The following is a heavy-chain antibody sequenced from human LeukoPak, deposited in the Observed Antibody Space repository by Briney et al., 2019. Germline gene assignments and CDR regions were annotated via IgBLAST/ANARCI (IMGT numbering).Heavy chain of an antibody. CDR3: AKDLGSSSWYDY. D-gene: IGHD6-13*01. J-gene: IGHJ4*02. V-gene: IGHV3-30*18. CDR2: TSYDGTDT. CDR1: GFTFSSYG. Sequence: GGSLRLSCAASGFTFSSYGIHWVRQAPGKGLEWVALTSYDGTDTYYADSVKGRFTISRDNSKNTLYLQMNSLRAEDTAVYYCAKDLGSSSWYDYWGQGTLVTVSS.